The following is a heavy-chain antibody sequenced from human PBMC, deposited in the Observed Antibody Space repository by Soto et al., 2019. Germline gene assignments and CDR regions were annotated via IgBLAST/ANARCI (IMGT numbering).Heavy chain of an antibody. V-gene: IGHV1-46*01. Sequence: QVQLVQSGAEVKKPGAAVKVSCKASGYTFITYHMHWVRQAPGQGLEWKGIINPRGGSTTYAQKFQGRVTMTKDMSTNTVYMELNRLRSDDTAVYYCGRVRSGYRAYGYGMDVWGQGTMVTVSS. CDR3: GRVRSGYRAYGYGMDV. D-gene: IGHD5-12*01. CDR1: GYTFITYH. J-gene: IGHJ6*02. CDR2: INPRGGST.